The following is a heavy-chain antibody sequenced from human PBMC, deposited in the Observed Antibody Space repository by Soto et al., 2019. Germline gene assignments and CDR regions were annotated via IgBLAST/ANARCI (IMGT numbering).Heavy chain of an antibody. CDR1: GGSISSYY. J-gene: IGHJ4*02. V-gene: IGHV4-59*08. Sequence: SETLSLTCTVSGGSISSYYWSWIRQPPGKGLEWIGYIYYSGSTYYNPSLKSRVTISVDTSKNQFSLKLSSVTAADTAVYYCARVPRRSLDSSGYFYWGQGTLVTVSS. CDR2: IYYSGST. D-gene: IGHD3-22*01. CDR3: ARVPRRSLDSSGYFY.